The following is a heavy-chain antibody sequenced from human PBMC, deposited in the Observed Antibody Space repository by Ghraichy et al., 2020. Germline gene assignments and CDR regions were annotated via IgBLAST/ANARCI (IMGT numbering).Heavy chain of an antibody. CDR1: GGSISSSSYY. CDR3: ARSGQQLDFFDY. CDR2: IYYSGST. Sequence: SETLSLTCTVSGGSISSSSYYWGWIRQPPGKGLEWIGSIYYSGSTYYNPSLKSRVTISVDTSKNQFSLKLSSVTAADTAVYYCARSGQQLDFFDYWGQGTLVTVSS. J-gene: IGHJ4*02. V-gene: IGHV4-39*01. D-gene: IGHD6-13*01.